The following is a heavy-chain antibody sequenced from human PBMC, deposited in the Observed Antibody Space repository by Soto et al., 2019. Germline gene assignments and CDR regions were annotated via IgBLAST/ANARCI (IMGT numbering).Heavy chain of an antibody. CDR3: ASLIGSSWLDS. CDR2: TYYRSKWYN. Sequence: QVQLQQSGPGLVKPSQTLSLTCAISGDSVSTNSATWDWIRQSPSRGLQCLGRTYYRSKWYNDYAVSVEGRITRNXXPSNDQLSLPLNPVTPDDTAVYHCASLIGSSWLDSWGQGTLVTVSS. V-gene: IGHV6-1*01. J-gene: IGHJ5*01. D-gene: IGHD6-13*01. CDR1: GDSVSTNSAT.